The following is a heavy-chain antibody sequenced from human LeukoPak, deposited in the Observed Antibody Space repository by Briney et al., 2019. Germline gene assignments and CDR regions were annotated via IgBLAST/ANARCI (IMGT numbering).Heavy chain of an antibody. J-gene: IGHJ4*02. Sequence: PGGSLRLSCAASGFTFSSYSMNWVRQAPGKGLEWVSYISSSSSTIYYADSVKGRFTISRDNAKNSVYLHMNSLRAEDTAVYYCARGGLITVGSVIANPFDYWGQGILVTVSS. CDR2: ISSSSSTI. D-gene: IGHD3-16*02. V-gene: IGHV3-48*01. CDR3: ARGGLITVGSVIANPFDY. CDR1: GFTFSSYS.